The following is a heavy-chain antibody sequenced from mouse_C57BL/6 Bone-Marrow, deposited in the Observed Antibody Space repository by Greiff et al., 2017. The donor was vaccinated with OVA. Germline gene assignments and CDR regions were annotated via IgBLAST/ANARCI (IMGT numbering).Heavy chain of an antibody. V-gene: IGHV1-50*01. Sequence: VQLQQPGAELVKPGASVKLSCKASGYTFTSYWMQWVKQRPGQGLEWIGEIDHSDSYTNYNQKFKGKATVTVDTSSSTAYMQLSSLTSEDSAVYYCAREDYYGSSADVWGTGTTVTVSS. J-gene: IGHJ1*03. CDR2: IDHSDSYT. D-gene: IGHD1-1*01. CDR1: GYTFTSYW. CDR3: AREDYYGSSADV.